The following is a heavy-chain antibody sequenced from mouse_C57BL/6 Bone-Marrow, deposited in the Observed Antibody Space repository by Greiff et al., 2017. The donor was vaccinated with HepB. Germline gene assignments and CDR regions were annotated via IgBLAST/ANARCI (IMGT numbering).Heavy chain of an antibody. Sequence: EVKLVESGGGLVQPGGSLKLSCAASGFTFSSYGMSWVRQTPDKRLELVATINSNGGSTYYPDSVKGRFTISRDNAKKTLYLQMSSLKSEDTAMYYCARDDYWGQGTTLTVSS. V-gene: IGHV5-6-3*01. J-gene: IGHJ2*01. CDR3: ARDDY. CDR1: GFTFSSYG. CDR2: INSNGGST.